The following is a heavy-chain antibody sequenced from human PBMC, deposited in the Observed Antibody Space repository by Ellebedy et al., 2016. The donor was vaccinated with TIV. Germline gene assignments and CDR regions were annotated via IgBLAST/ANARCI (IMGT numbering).Heavy chain of an antibody. Sequence: AASVKVSCKASGYTLISYGISWARQAPGQGLEWMGWISAYNGNTNYAQKLQGRVTMTTDTSTSTAYMELRSLRSDDTAVYYCARTPLGIPPYGALDYWGQGTLVTVSS. CDR1: GYTLISYG. J-gene: IGHJ4*02. CDR3: ARTPLGIPPYGALDY. CDR2: ISAYNGNT. D-gene: IGHD4/OR15-4a*01. V-gene: IGHV1-18*01.